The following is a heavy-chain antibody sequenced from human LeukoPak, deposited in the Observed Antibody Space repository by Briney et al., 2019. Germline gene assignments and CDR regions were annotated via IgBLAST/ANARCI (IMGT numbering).Heavy chain of an antibody. Sequence: ASVKVSCKASGYTFTGYYLHWVRQAPGQGLEWRGWIHPNSGGTNYAQKFQGRGTMTRDSSISTAYLDLSRLRSDDTAVYYCARVVVRDANNYKDYWGQGTLVTVSS. CDR3: ARVVVRDANNYKDY. V-gene: IGHV1-2*02. CDR1: GYTFTGYY. D-gene: IGHD5-24*01. CDR2: IHPNSGGT. J-gene: IGHJ4*02.